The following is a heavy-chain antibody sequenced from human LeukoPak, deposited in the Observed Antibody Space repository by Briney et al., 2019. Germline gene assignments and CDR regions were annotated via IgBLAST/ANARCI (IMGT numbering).Heavy chain of an antibody. CDR3: ARDWDTYYYGSGSYYNGIDY. D-gene: IGHD3-10*01. J-gene: IGHJ4*02. CDR1: GGTFSSYA. V-gene: IGHV1-69*04. CDR2: IIPILGIA. Sequence: SVKVSCKASGGTFSSYAISWVRQAPGQGLVWMGRIIPILGIANYAQKFQGRVAITADKSTSTAYMELSSLRSEDTAVYYCARDWDTYYYGSGSYYNGIDYWGQGTLVTVSS.